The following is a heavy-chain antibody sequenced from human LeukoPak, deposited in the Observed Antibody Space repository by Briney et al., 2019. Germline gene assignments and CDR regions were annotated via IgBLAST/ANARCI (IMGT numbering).Heavy chain of an antibody. CDR3: ARESVAGNIFDY. CDR2: INHSGST. J-gene: IGHJ4*02. V-gene: IGHV4-34*01. D-gene: IGHD6-19*01. CDR1: GGSFSGYY. Sequence: SETLSLTCAVYGGSFSGYYWSWIRQPPGKGLEWIGEINHSGSTNYNPSLKSRVTISVDTSKNQFSLKLSSVTAADTAVYYCARESVAGNIFDYWGQGTLVTVSS.